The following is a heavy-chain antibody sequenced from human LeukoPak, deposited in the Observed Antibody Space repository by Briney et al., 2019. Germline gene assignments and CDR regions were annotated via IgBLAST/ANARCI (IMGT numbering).Heavy chain of an antibody. J-gene: IGHJ4*02. V-gene: IGHV4-39*01. Sequence: SETLSLTCTVSGDSISSTNYYWGWIRQPPGKGLEWIGSIYYSGSTYYNPSLESRVTISVDTSKNQFSLQLNSVTPEDTAVYYCARGYYYGSGSYSFDYWGQGTLVTVSS. CDR1: GDSISSTNYY. D-gene: IGHD3-10*01. CDR2: IYYSGST. CDR3: ARGYYYGSGSYSFDY.